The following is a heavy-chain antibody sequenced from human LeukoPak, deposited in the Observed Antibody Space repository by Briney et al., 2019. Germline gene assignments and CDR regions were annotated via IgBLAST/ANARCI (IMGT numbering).Heavy chain of an antibody. CDR3: ARALKPLYYYYMDV. J-gene: IGHJ6*03. CDR1: AFTFSDYY. Sequence: GGSLRLSCAASAFTFSDYYMSWIRQAPGKGLEWVSYISTSGTNIYYADSVKGRFTISRGNAKNSLYLQMNSLRAEDTAVYYCARALKPLYYYYMDVWGKGTTVTVSS. V-gene: IGHV3-11*04. CDR2: ISTSGTNI.